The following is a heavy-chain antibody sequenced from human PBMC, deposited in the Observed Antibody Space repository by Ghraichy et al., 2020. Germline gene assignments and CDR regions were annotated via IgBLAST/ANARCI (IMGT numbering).Heavy chain of an antibody. V-gene: IGHV4-61*01. Sequence: SETLSLTCTVSGGSVSSGSYYWSWIRQPPGKGLEWIGYIYYSGSTNYNPSLTSRVTISVDTSKNQFSLKLSSVTAADTAVYYCASWELEWPSRGWFDPWGQGTLVTVSS. CDR2: IYYSGST. J-gene: IGHJ5*02. CDR1: GGSVSSGSYY. CDR3: ASWELEWPSRGWFDP. D-gene: IGHD3-3*01.